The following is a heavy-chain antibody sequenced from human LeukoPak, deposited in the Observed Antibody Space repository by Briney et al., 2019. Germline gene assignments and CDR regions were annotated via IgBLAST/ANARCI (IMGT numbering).Heavy chain of an antibody. J-gene: IGHJ6*02. Sequence: GGSLRLSCAASGFTFSSYAMNWVRQAPGKGLEWVSYISSSGSTIYYADSVKGRFTISRDNAKNSLYLQMNSLRAEDTAVYYCARDWSGAYSPYYYYGMDVWGQGTTVTVSS. CDR1: GFTFSSYA. CDR3: ARDWSGAYSPYYYYGMDV. V-gene: IGHV3-48*03. D-gene: IGHD3/OR15-3a*01. CDR2: ISSSGSTI.